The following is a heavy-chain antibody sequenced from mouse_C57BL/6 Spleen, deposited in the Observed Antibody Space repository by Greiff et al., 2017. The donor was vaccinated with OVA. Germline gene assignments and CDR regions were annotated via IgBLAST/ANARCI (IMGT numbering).Heavy chain of an antibody. D-gene: IGHD4-1*01. CDR1: GYTFTDYE. CDR3: TRSGKGDYAMDY. Sequence: QVQLQQSGAELVRPGASVTLSCKASGYTFTDYEMHWVKQTPVHGLEWIGAIDPETGGTAYNQKFKGKAILTADKSSSTSYMELRSLTSDDSAVYYCTRSGKGDYAMDYWGQGTSVTVSS. J-gene: IGHJ4*01. CDR2: IDPETGGT. V-gene: IGHV1-15*01.